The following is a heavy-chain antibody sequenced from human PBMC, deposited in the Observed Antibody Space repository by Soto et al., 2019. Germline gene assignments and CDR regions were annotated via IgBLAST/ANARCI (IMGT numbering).Heavy chain of an antibody. CDR1: GFTFSSYA. Sequence: GGSLRLSCAASGFTFSSYAMSWVRQAPGKGLEWVSAISGSGGSTYYADSVKGRFTISRDNSKNTLYLQMNSLRAEDTAVYYCAKDEFSNYYGSGSYYNGYAYWGQGT. J-gene: IGHJ4*02. D-gene: IGHD3-10*01. CDR3: AKDEFSNYYGSGSYYNGYAY. V-gene: IGHV3-23*01. CDR2: ISGSGGST.